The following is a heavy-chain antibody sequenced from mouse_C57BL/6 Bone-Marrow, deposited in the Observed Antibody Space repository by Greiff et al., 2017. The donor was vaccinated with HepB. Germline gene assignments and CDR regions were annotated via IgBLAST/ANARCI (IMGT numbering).Heavy chain of an antibody. Sequence: QVQLQQPGAELVKPGASVKMSCKASGYTFTSYWITWVKQRPGQGLEWIGDIYPGSGSTNYNEKFKSKATLTVDTSSSTAYMQLSSLTSEDSAVYYCARSIDGYSYYYAMDYWGQGTSFTVSS. D-gene: IGHD2-3*01. CDR1: GYTFTSYW. J-gene: IGHJ4*01. CDR2: IYPGSGST. V-gene: IGHV1-55*01. CDR3: ARSIDGYSYYYAMDY.